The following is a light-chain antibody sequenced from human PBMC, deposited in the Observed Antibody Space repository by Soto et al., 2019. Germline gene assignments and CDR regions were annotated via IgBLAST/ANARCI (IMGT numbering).Light chain of an antibody. CDR3: KRYSSVPG. Sequence: DIQMTQSPTSLSASVGDRVTITCRASQVIRNFVSWYQQKPGKAPKLLIYAASTLQSGVPSRFSGSGAGTDFTLTINSLQHEDVATYSCKRYSSVPGFGPGTKVEIK. CDR1: QVIRNF. J-gene: IGKJ3*01. CDR2: AAS. V-gene: IGKV1-27*01.